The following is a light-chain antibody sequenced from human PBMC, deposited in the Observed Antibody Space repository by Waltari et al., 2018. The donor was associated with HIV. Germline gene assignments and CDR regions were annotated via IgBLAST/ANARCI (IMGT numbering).Light chain of an antibody. Sequence: QSVLTQPPSVSGAPGQRVTIPCTGSSSNIGAGYDVHRYRQLPGTAPKLLIYGNSNRPSGVPDRFSGSKSGTSASLAITGLQAEDEADYYCQSYDSSLSGSWVFGGGTKLTVL. CDR1: SSNIGAGYD. CDR2: GNS. J-gene: IGLJ3*02. V-gene: IGLV1-40*01. CDR3: QSYDSSLSGSWV.